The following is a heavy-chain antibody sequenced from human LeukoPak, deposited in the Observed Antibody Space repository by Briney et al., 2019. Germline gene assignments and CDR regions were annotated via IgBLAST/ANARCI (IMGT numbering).Heavy chain of an antibody. D-gene: IGHD7-27*01. Sequence: GGSLRLSCAVSGLTFNNYAMSWVRQAPGKGLEWVSGISGRGASKYYADSVKGRFTISRDNSKNTLYLQVDSLRPEDTAVYYCAKGQLGIQSSKWFDPWGQGTLVTVSS. CDR3: AKGQLGIQSSKWFDP. CDR2: ISGRGASK. J-gene: IGHJ5*02. CDR1: GLTFNNYA. V-gene: IGHV3-23*01.